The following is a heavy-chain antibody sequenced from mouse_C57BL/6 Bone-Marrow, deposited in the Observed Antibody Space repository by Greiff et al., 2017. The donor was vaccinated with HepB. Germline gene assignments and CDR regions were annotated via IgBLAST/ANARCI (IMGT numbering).Heavy chain of an antibody. V-gene: IGHV10-1*01. CDR3: VRHGYGRYAMDY. J-gene: IGHJ4*01. Sequence: VESGGGLVQPKGSLKLSCAASGFSFNTYAMNWVRQAPGKGLEWVARIRSKSNNYATYYADSVKDRFTISRDDSESMLYLQMNNLKTEDTAMYYCVRHGYGRYAMDYWGQGTSVTVSS. CDR1: GFSFNTYA. D-gene: IGHD1-1*01. CDR2: IRSKSNNYAT.